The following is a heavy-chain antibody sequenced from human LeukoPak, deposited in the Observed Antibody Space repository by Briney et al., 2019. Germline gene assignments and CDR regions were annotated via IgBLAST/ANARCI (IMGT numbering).Heavy chain of an antibody. D-gene: IGHD3-22*01. Sequence: TSETLSLTCTVSGGSISSSSYYWGWIRQPPGKGLEWIGSIYYSGSTNYNPSLKSRVTISVDTSKNQFSLKLSSVTAADTAVYYCARGRFGRASSGYLGYWGQGTLVTVSS. CDR2: IYYSGST. CDR3: ARGRFGRASSGYLGY. J-gene: IGHJ4*02. CDR1: GGSISSSSYY. V-gene: IGHV4-39*07.